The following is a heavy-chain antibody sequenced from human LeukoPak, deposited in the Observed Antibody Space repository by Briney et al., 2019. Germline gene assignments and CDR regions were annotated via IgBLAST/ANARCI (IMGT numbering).Heavy chain of an antibody. CDR2: IIPILGIA. D-gene: IGHD4-4*01. J-gene: IGHJ6*02. CDR3: ATDSTPSLTTVTRYGMDV. V-gene: IGHV1-69*04. CDR1: GGTFSSYA. Sequence: RASVKVSCKASGGTFSSYAISWVRQAPGQGLEWMGRIIPILGIANYAQKFQGRVTMTEDTSTDTAYMELSSLRSEDTAVYYCATDSTPSLTTVTRYGMDVWGQGTTVTVSS.